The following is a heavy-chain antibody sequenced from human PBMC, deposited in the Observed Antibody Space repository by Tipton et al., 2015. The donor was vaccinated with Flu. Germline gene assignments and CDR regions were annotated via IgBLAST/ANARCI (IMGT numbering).Heavy chain of an antibody. D-gene: IGHD3-22*01. Sequence: LRLSCAVSGYSISSGSYWGWIRQPPGKGLEWIGSIYHTGNTYYNPSLKSRLTMSVDWSKKQFSLKLTSVTAADTAVYYCARLFRSWSSGPGWFDPWGQGTLVTVSS. V-gene: IGHV4-38-2*01. CDR2: IYHTGNT. J-gene: IGHJ5*02. CDR3: ARLFRSWSSGPGWFDP. CDR1: GYSISSGSY.